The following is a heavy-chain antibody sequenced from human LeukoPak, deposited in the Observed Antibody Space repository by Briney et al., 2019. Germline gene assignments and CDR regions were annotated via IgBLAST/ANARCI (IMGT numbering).Heavy chain of an antibody. Sequence: SGTLSLTCSVSGGSISSYYWTWIRQPAGKGLEWIGRIYTSGSTNYNPSLKSRVTMPLDTSKNQFSLKLSSVTAADTAVYYCARGGDYHPYDYWGQGTLVTVSS. CDR2: IYTSGST. D-gene: IGHD4-17*01. V-gene: IGHV4-4*07. J-gene: IGHJ4*02. CDR1: GGSISSYY. CDR3: ARGGDYHPYDY.